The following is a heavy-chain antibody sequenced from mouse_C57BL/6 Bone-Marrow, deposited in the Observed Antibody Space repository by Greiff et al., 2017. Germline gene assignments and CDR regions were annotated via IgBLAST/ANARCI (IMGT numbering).Heavy chain of an antibody. CDR2: IHPNSGST. Sequence: QVQLQQPGAELVKPGASVKLSCKASGYTFTSYWMHWVKQRPGQGLEWIGMIHPNSGSTNYNEKFKSKATLTVDKSSNTACMQLSSLTSEDSAVYCCARSPITAVVATPFAYWGKGTLVTVSA. J-gene: IGHJ3*01. CDR1: GYTFTSYW. V-gene: IGHV1-64*01. CDR3: ARSPITAVVATPFAY. D-gene: IGHD1-1*01.